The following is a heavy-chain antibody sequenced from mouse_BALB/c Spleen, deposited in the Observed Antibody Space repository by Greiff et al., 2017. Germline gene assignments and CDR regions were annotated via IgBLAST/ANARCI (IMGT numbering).Heavy chain of an antibody. CDR1: GFSLTSYG. J-gene: IGHJ4*01. V-gene: IGHV2-6*02. CDR2: IGSDGST. D-gene: IGHD2-4*01. CDR3: ASMITTRDYAMDY. Sequence: VQLVESGPDLVAPSQSLSITCTVSGFSLTSYGVHWVRQPPGKGLEWLVVIGSDGSTTYNSALKSGLSISKDNSKSQVFLKMNSLQTDDTAVYYCASMITTRDYAMDYWGQGTSVTVSS.